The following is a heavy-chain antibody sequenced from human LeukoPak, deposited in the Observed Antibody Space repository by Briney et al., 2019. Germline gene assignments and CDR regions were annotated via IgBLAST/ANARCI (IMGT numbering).Heavy chain of an antibody. J-gene: IGHJ6*01. CDR2: TWYDGRNN. CDR3: AREVAPLYFHYGMDV. Sequence: QPGGSLKLSCAASGFTFSGSYMHWVRQAPGKGLEWVAVTWYDGRNNYYAASVKGRFTISRDDSKTTVYLLMNSLRAEDTAVYYCAREVAPLYFHYGMDVWGEGTTVTVSS. V-gene: IGHV3-33*08. CDR1: GFTFSGSY. D-gene: IGHD2-21*01.